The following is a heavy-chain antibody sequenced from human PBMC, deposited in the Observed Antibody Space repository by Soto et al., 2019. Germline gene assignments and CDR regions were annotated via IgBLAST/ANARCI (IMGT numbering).Heavy chain of an antibody. V-gene: IGHV3-7*01. D-gene: IGHD6-6*01. CDR3: ARGVH. CDR2: IKHDGSEK. Sequence: EVQLVASVGGLVQPGGSLRLSCAASGFTFSSDWMSCVRQAPGRGLEWVANIKHDGSEKYYVDSVMDRFTISRDNAKNSLSLQLNSLRAEDTAVYYCARGVHWGQGTLVTVSS. J-gene: IGHJ4*02. CDR1: GFTFSSDW.